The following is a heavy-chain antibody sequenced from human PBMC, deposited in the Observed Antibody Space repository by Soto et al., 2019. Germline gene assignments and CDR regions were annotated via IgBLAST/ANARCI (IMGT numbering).Heavy chain of an antibody. CDR2: ISYDGSNK. CDR1: GFTFSSYG. D-gene: IGHD3-10*01. Sequence: QVPLVESGGGVVQPGRSLRLSCAASGFTFSSYGMHWVRQATGKGLEWVAVISYDGSNKYYADSVKGRFTISRDNSKHTLYMQMNSLRAEDTAVHYCAPWFGAFDYWGHGTLVTVSS. CDR3: APWFGAFDY. V-gene: IGHV3-30*03. J-gene: IGHJ4*01.